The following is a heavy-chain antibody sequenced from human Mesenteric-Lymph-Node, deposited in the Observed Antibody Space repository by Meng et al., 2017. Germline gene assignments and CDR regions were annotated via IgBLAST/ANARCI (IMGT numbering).Heavy chain of an antibody. J-gene: IGHJ4*02. V-gene: IGHV3-69-1*02. CDR1: GFTFSDYY. Sequence: GGSLRLSCAASGFTFSDYYMNWVRQAPGKGLEWVSSISSSSTIYYADSVKGRFTISRDNAKNSLYLQMNSLRAEDTAVYYCARDLFHYYDSSGYLDYWGQGTLVTVSS. D-gene: IGHD3-22*01. CDR3: ARDLFHYYDSSGYLDY. CDR2: ISSSSTI.